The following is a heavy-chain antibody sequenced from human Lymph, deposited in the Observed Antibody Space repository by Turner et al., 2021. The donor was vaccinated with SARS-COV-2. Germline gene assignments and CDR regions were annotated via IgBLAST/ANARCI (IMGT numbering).Heavy chain of an antibody. V-gene: IGHV3-23*01. Sequence: EVQLLESGGGLVQPGGSLRLSCSASGFTFSSYAMSWVRQAPGKGLEWVSTISGSGGSTYDADSVKGRFTISRDNAKNTLYLQMNSLRAEDTAVYYCAKNEMAMIVVVITLFDYWGQGTLVTVSS. J-gene: IGHJ4*02. D-gene: IGHD3-22*01. CDR2: ISGSGGST. CDR3: AKNEMAMIVVVITLFDY. CDR1: GFTFSSYA.